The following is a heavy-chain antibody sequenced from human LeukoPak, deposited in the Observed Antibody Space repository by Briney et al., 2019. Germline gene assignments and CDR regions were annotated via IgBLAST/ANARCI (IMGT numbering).Heavy chain of an antibody. J-gene: IGHJ4*02. CDR2: INSDGSST. D-gene: IGHD1-14*01. CDR3: ARGDLGYYFNH. Sequence: PGGSPRLSCAASGFTFSGNWMHWVRQAPGKGLVWVSRINSDGSSTTYADSVKGRFTISRDNAKNTLYLQMHSLRAEDTAVYYCARGDLGYYFNHWGQGTLVTVSS. CDR1: GFTFSGNW. V-gene: IGHV3-74*01.